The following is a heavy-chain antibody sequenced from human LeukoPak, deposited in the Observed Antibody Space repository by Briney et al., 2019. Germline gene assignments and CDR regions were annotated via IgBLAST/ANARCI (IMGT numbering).Heavy chain of an antibody. V-gene: IGHV3-21*01. D-gene: IGHD3-9*01. CDR3: AREEGWGILTGYYNGYFDY. J-gene: IGHJ4*02. CDR2: ISSSSSYI. Sequence: GGSLRLSCAASGFTFSSYSMNWVRQAPGKGLEWVSSISSSSSYIYYADSVKGRFTISRDNAKNSLYLQMNSLRAEDTAVCYCAREEGWGILTGYYNGYFDYWGQGTLVTVSS. CDR1: GFTFSSYS.